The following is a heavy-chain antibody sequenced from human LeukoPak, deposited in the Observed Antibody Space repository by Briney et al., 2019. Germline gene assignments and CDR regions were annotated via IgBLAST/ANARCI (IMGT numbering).Heavy chain of an antibody. CDR2: INCNNGGT. CDR1: GYTFTDYY. Sequence: GASVKVSCRASGYTFTDYYIFRVRQAPGQGLEWMGWINCNNGGTQYAEKFQGRVTMTRDTSITTAYMELSSLRSDDTAIYYCARYKGGSNNLDYWGQGTLVTVSS. J-gene: IGHJ4*02. V-gene: IGHV1-2*02. CDR3: ARYKGGSNNLDY. D-gene: IGHD1-26*01.